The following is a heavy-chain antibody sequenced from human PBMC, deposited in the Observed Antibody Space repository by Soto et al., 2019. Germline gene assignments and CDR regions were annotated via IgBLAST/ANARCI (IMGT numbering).Heavy chain of an antibody. D-gene: IGHD3-22*01. J-gene: IGHJ2*01. CDR2: IIPIFGTA. CDR1: GGTFSSYA. V-gene: IGHV1-69*13. CDR3: ASNTYYYDSSGYYYPSWYFDL. Sequence: ASVKVSCKASGGTFSSYAISWVRQAPGQGLEWMGGIIPIFGTANYAQKFQGRVTITADESTSTAYMELSSLRSEDTAVYYCASNTYYYDSSGYYYPSWYFDLWGRGTLVTVSS.